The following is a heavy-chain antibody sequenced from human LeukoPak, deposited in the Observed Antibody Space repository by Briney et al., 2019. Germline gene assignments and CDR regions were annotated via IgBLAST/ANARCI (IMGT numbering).Heavy chain of an antibody. Sequence: PGGSLRLSCAASGFTFSTYSMNWVRQAPGKGLEWVSYISSSGNTIYYADSVRGRFTISRDNAKNSLYLQMNSLRAEDTSVYYCVPSYCSSATCYHYFEYWGQGTLVTVS. V-gene: IGHV3-48*01. CDR3: VPSYCSSATCYHYFEY. J-gene: IGHJ4*02. CDR2: ISSSGNTI. D-gene: IGHD2-2*01. CDR1: GFTFSTYS.